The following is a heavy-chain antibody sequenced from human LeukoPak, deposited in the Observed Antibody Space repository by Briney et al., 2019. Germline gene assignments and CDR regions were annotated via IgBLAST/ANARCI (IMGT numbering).Heavy chain of an antibody. Sequence: ASVKVSCKASGGTFSSYAVSWVRQAPGQGLWWMGGIIPIFGIANYAQKFQGRVTITADKSTGTAYMELSSLRSEDTAVYYCARGYCSSTSCYPADYWGQGTLVTVSS. D-gene: IGHD2-2*01. CDR2: IIPIFGIA. V-gene: IGHV1-69*10. CDR3: ARGYCSSTSCYPADY. CDR1: GGTFSSYA. J-gene: IGHJ4*02.